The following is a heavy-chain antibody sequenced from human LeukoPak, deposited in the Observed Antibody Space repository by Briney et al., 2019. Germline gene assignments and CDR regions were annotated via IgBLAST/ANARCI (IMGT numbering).Heavy chain of an antibody. Sequence: TPGGSLRLSCAASGFTFSSYVMHWVRQAPGKGLEWVSSISSSSSYIYYADSVKGRFTISRDNAKNSLYLQMNSLRAEDTAVYYCARALGTHWFDPWGQGTLVTVSS. CDR1: GFTFSSYV. CDR2: ISSSSSYI. J-gene: IGHJ5*02. CDR3: ARALGTHWFDP. V-gene: IGHV3-21*01. D-gene: IGHD1-1*01.